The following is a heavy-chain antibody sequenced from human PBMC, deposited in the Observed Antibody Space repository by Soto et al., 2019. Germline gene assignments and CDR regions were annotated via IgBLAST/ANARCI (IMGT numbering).Heavy chain of an antibody. Sequence: PGGSLRLSCAASGFTFDDYAMHWVRQAPGKGLEWVSGISWSSGSIGYADSVKGRFTISRDNAKNSLYLQMNRLRAEDTALYYCAKDLDPFMGPKYFDYWGQGTLVTVSS. CDR3: AKDLDPFMGPKYFDY. CDR2: ISWSSGSI. V-gene: IGHV3-9*01. J-gene: IGHJ4*02. D-gene: IGHD3-10*01. CDR1: GFTFDDYA.